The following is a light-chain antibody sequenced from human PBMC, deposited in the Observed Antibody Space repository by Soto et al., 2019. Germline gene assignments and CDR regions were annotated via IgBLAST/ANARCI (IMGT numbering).Light chain of an antibody. CDR2: AAS. Sequence: AIQMTHSPSSLSASVGDRVTITCRASQGIRNDLGWYQQKPEKAPKLLIYAASSLQSGVPSRFRGSGSGTDFTLTISSLQPDDFATYYCLQDYNYPYTFGQGTKLEIK. CDR3: LQDYNYPYT. J-gene: IGKJ2*01. CDR1: QGIRND. V-gene: IGKV1-6*01.